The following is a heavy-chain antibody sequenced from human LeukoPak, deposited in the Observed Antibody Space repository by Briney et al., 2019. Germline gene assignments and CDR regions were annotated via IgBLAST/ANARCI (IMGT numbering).Heavy chain of an antibody. CDR3: AKGKFGDPLNY. J-gene: IGHJ4*02. V-gene: IGHV3-53*01. Sequence: GGSLLLSCTASGFTVSGNYMNWVRQAPGKGLEWVSVVYTDGNIYYADSVKGRFTISKDNSKNTVDLLMNNVRAEDTALYYCAKGKFGDPLNYWGQGTLVTVSS. D-gene: IGHD3-10*01. CDR1: GFTVSGNY. CDR2: VYTDGNI.